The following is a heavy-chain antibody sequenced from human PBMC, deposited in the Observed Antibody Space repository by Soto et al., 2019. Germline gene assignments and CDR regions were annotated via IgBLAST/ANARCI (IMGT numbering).Heavy chain of an antibody. V-gene: IGHV3-15*07. D-gene: IGHD6-13*01. CDR3: TTASIAAAGTPTDYYYYGMDV. Sequence: GGSLRLSCAASGFTFSNAWMNWVRQAPGKGLEWVGRIKSKTDGGTTDYAAPVKGRFTISRDDSKNTLYLQMNSLKTEDTAVYYCTTASIAAAGTPTDYYYYGMDVWGQGTTVTVSS. CDR1: GFTFSNAW. J-gene: IGHJ6*02. CDR2: IKSKTDGGTT.